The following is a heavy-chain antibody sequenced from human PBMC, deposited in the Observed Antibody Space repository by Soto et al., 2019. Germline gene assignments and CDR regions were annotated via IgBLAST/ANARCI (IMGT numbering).Heavy chain of an antibody. Sequence: VASVKVSCKASGYTFTGCYMHWVRQAPGQGLEWMGWINPNSGGTNYAQKFQGRVTMTRDTSISTAYMELSRLRSDDTAVYYCASGHTASRIYYYYYYGMDVWGQGTTVTVSS. CDR2: INPNSGGT. CDR1: GYTFTGCY. D-gene: IGHD2-15*01. CDR3: ASGHTASRIYYYYYYGMDV. J-gene: IGHJ6*02. V-gene: IGHV1-2*02.